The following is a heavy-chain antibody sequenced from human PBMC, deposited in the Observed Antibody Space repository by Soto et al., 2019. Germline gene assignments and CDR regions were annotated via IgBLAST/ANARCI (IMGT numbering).Heavy chain of an antibody. CDR2: INHSGTV. J-gene: IGHJ4*02. D-gene: IGHD3-10*01. CDR1: GGAFNGYY. V-gene: IGHV4-34*01. Sequence: QVHLQQWGAGLLKPSETLSLTCAVNGGAFNGYYWTWIRQSQGKGLQWIGEINHSGTVDYNPSLKSRVNFSIDTSKKQFSLTLTSVTAADTAVYYCARAGAALVRGSIGGFDYWGQGTLVTVSS. CDR3: ARAGAALVRGSIGGFDY.